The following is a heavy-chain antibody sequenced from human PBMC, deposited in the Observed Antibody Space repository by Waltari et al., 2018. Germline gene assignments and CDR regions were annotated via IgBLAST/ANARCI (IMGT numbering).Heavy chain of an antibody. V-gene: IGHV4-34*01. CDR2: INHSGST. Sequence: QVQLQQWGAGLLKPSETLSLTCAVYGGSFSGYYWSWIRQPPGKGLEWIGEINHSGSTNYNPSLKSRVTISVDTSKNQFSLKLSSVTAADTAVYYCARGIRYCSGGSCYSDYYYYYMDVWGKGTTVTVSS. J-gene: IGHJ6*03. D-gene: IGHD2-15*01. CDR3: ARGIRYCSGGSCYSDYYYYYMDV. CDR1: GGSFSGYY.